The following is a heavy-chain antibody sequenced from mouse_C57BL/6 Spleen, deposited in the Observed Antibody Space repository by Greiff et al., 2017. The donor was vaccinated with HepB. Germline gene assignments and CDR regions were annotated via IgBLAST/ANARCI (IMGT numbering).Heavy chain of an antibody. V-gene: IGHV1-64*01. CDR2: IHPNSGST. CDR1: GYTFTSYW. D-gene: IGHD2-4*01. Sequence: QVQLKQPGAELVKPGASVKLSCKASGYTFTSYWMHWVKQRPGQGLEWIGMIHPNSGSTNYNEKFKSKATLTVDKSSSTAYMQLSSLTSEDSAVYYCARADYDYDGGYYYAMDYWGQGTSVTVSS. CDR3: ARADYDYDGGYYYAMDY. J-gene: IGHJ4*01.